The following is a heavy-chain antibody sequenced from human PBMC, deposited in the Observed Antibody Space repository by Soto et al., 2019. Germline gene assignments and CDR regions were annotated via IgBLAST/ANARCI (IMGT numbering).Heavy chain of an antibody. D-gene: IGHD2-21*02. J-gene: IGHJ3*02. V-gene: IGHV3-21*06. CDR2: ISGTGTFI. Sequence: EVQLVESGGGLVKPGGSLRLSCAASGFTFNRHSMNWVRQAPGKGLEWVSCISGTGTFIYYSDSVKGRFTISRDDAKTSLYLQMNSLTAEDTAVYYCARGSGTDTGDALDIWGPGTMVTVS. CDR1: GFTFNRHS. CDR3: ARGSGTDTGDALDI.